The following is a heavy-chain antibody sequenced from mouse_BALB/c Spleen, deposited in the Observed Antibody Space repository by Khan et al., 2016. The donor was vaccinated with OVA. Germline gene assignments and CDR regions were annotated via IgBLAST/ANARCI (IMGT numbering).Heavy chain of an antibody. Sequence: EVQLQESGPGLVKPSQSLSLTCTVTGYSITSDYAWNWIRQFPGNKLEWMGYISYSGDTAYNPSLKSRISITRDTSKNQFFLQLNSVTTEDTATXYCASMILYYYGSNFGGYYFDYWGQGTTLTVSS. V-gene: IGHV3-2*02. D-gene: IGHD1-1*01. CDR1: GYSITSDYA. J-gene: IGHJ2*01. CDR2: ISYSGDT. CDR3: ASMILYYYGSNFGGYYFDY.